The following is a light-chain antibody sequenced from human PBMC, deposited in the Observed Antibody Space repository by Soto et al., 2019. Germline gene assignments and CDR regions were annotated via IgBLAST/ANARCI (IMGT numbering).Light chain of an antibody. Sequence: QSVLTQPPSVSEAPRQRVTISCSVSSSNIGNNAVNWYQQLPGKAPKLLIYYDDLLPSGVSDRFSGSKSGTSASLAISGLQSEDEADYYCAAWDDSLNGYVFGTGTKVTLL. CDR3: AAWDDSLNGYV. CDR2: YDD. V-gene: IGLV1-36*01. CDR1: SSNIGNNA. J-gene: IGLJ1*01.